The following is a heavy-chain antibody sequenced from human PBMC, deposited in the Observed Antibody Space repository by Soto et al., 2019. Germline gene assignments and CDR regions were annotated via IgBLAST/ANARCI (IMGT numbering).Heavy chain of an antibody. Sequence: EVQMLESGGGLVQPGGSLRLSCAASGFTFSTYWMYWVRQAPGKGLEWMADIKGDASEKNYVDSVKGRFTMSRDNAKNALNLEKYSPRVDDTAVYYFAGSLRRGQGTLVTVSP. CDR1: GFTFSTYW. CDR2: IKGDASEK. CDR3: AGSLR. J-gene: IGHJ4*02. V-gene: IGHV3-7*01.